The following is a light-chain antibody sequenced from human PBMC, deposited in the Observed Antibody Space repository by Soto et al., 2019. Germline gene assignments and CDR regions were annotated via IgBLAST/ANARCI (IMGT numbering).Light chain of an antibody. J-gene: IGKJ1*01. V-gene: IGKV3-20*01. Sequence: EIVLTQSPGTLSLSPGEIATLSGRASQSVSSSYLAWYQQKPGQAPRLLIYGASSRATGIPDRLSGSGSGTDFSLTISRLEPEDFAVYYCQQYDSSPPTFGQGTKVDIK. CDR2: GAS. CDR3: QQYDSSPPT. CDR1: QSVSSSY.